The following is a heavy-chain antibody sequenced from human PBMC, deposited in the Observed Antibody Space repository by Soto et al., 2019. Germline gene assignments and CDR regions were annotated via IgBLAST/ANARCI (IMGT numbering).Heavy chain of an antibody. CDR3: ARDIGFDYAN. V-gene: IGHV3-7*01. CDR1: EFNVMSYW. Sequence: GGSLRLSCAVSEFNVMSYWMSWVRQAPGKGLEWVASIKEDGSEIYYLQSVRGRFTISRDSAGNALHLAMNYLSAEDTGVYFCARDIGFDYANWGQGTLVTVSS. D-gene: IGHD2-2*01. CDR2: IKEDGSEI. J-gene: IGHJ4*02.